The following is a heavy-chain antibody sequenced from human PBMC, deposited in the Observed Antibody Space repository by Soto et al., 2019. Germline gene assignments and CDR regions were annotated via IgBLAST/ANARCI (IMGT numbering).Heavy chain of an antibody. Sequence: QVELVQSGAEVKKPGSSVKVSCQASEDTFRNYAISWLRQAPGQGLEWMGGIIPIFGTANYAQKFPGRVTITADISANTVYLELSSLSSEDTAVYYCASTKYDSSAYYYWYLGLWGRGTLVTVSS. J-gene: IGHJ2*01. CDR1: EDTFRNYA. CDR2: IIPIFGTA. V-gene: IGHV1-69*06. CDR3: ASTKYDSSAYYYWYLGL. D-gene: IGHD3-22*01.